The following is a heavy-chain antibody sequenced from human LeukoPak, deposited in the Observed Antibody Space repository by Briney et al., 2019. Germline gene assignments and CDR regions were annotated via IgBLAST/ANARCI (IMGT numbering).Heavy chain of an antibody. V-gene: IGHV4-59*08. CDR3: ARLERSKYYYDSSGYYFAGGMDV. D-gene: IGHD3-22*01. CDR2: IYYSGST. CDR1: GGSISSYY. Sequence: PSETLSLTCTVSGGSISSYYWSWIRQPPGKGLEWIGYIYYSGSTNYNPSLKSRVTISVDTSKNQLSLKLNSVTAADTAVYYCARLERSKYYYDSSGYYFAGGMDVWGQGTTVTVSS. J-gene: IGHJ6*02.